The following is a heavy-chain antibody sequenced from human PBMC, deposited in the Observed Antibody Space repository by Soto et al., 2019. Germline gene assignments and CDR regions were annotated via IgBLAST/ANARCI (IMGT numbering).Heavy chain of an antibody. V-gene: IGHV2-70*01. Sequence: SGPALVNPTPTLTLTCTFSGFSLSTRGMCVSWIRQPPGKALQSLVLIDRDENKYDNTSLKTRHTISKDTCKSQVVLTMTNMDPVDTATYYCARIMAAYEGWFDPWGQGTLVTVSS. CDR3: ARIMAAYEGWFDP. CDR1: GFSLSTRGMC. CDR2: IDRDENK. J-gene: IGHJ5*02. D-gene: IGHD5-12*01.